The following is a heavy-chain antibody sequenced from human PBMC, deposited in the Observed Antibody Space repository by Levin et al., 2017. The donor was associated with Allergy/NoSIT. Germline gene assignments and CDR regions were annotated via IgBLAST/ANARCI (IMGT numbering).Heavy chain of an antibody. D-gene: IGHD4-17*01. CDR2: IYPGDSDT. J-gene: IGHJ4*02. V-gene: IGHV5-51*01. Sequence: GGSLRLSCKGSGYIFTNYWIAWVRQMPGKGLEWMGIIYPGDSDTRYSPSFQGQVTISVDKSISTAYLQWSSLKASDTAMYYCARPFYGDYEGGFDYWGQGTLVTVSS. CDR1: GYIFTNYW. CDR3: ARPFYGDYEGGFDY.